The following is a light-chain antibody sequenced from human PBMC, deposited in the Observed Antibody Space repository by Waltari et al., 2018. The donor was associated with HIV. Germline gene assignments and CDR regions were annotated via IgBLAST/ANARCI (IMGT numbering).Light chain of an antibody. Sequence: AGRKVHWYQRRPGQAPALVVFDDSDRPSGIPERFSGSISGNTATLIISRVEDGDEADYYCQVWDESNEQVVFGGGTRLTVL. J-gene: IGLJ2*01. V-gene: IGLV3-21*02. CDR2: DDS. CDR1: AGRK. CDR3: QVWDESNEQVV.